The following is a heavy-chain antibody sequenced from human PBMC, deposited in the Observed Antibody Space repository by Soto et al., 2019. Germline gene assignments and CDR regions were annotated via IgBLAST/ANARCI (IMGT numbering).Heavy chain of an antibody. CDR3: ARGGAGEYYGSGTPPGDY. V-gene: IGHV1-46*01. J-gene: IGHJ4*02. D-gene: IGHD3-10*01. CDR2: INPSGGST. CDR1: GYTFTSYY. Sequence: QVQLVQSGAEVKKPGASVKVSCKASGYTFTSYYMHWVRQAPGQGLEWMGIINPSGGSTSYAQKFQGRVTMTRATSTSTVYMELSSLRSEDTAVYYCARGGAGEYYGSGTPPGDYWGQGTLVTVSS.